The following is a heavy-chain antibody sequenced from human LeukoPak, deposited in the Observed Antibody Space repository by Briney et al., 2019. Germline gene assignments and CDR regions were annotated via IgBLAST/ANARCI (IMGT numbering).Heavy chain of an antibody. J-gene: IGHJ4*02. CDR3: ARVPSSLYDYVWGSYRPLPYYFDY. V-gene: IGHV4-38-2*02. CDR2: IYHSGST. Sequence: PSETLSLTCTVSGGSTSSYYWSWIRQPPGKGLEWIGSIYHSGSTYYNPSLKSRVTISVDTSKNQFSLKLSSVTAADTAVYYCARVPSSLYDYVWGSYRPLPYYFDYWGQGTLVTVSS. D-gene: IGHD3-16*02. CDR1: GGSTSSYY.